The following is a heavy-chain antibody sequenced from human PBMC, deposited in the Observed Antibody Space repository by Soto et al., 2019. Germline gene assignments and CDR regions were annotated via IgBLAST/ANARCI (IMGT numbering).Heavy chain of an antibody. V-gene: IGHV4-59*08. J-gene: IGHJ3*02. CDR1: GGSISSYY. D-gene: IGHD3-10*01. Sequence: TSETLSLTCTVSGGSISSYYWSWIRQPPGKGLEWIGYIYYSGSTNYNPSLKSRVTISVDTSKNQFSLKLSSVTAADTAVYYCARHRITMVRGVIRAQVDAFDIWGQGTMVTVSS. CDR2: IYYSGST. CDR3: ARHRITMVRGVIRAQVDAFDI.